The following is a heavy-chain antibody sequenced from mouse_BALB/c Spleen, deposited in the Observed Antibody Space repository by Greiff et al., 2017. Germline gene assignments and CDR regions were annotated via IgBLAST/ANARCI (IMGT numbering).Heavy chain of an antibody. CDR1: GFTFSSFG. CDR3: ARGYYYGSREGAMDY. V-gene: IGHV5-17*02. J-gene: IGHJ4*01. Sequence: EVKLQESGGGLVQPGGSRKLSCAASGFTFSSFGMHWVRQAPEKGLEWVAYISSGSSTIYYADTVKGRFTISRDNPKNTLFLQMTSLRSEDTAMYYCARGYYYGSREGAMDYWGQGTSVTVSS. D-gene: IGHD1-1*01. CDR2: ISSGSSTI.